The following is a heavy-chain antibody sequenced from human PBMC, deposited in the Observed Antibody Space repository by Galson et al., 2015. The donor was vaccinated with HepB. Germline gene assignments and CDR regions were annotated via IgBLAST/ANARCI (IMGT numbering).Heavy chain of an antibody. Sequence: VKVSCKASGYTFTSYYMHWVRQAPGQGLEWMGIIDPSGGSTSYAQKFQGRVTMTRDTSTSTVYMELSSLRSEDTAVYYCARDLSIAAAGTLWFDPWGQGTLVTVSS. CDR2: IDPSGGST. J-gene: IGHJ5*02. V-gene: IGHV1-46*01. CDR3: ARDLSIAAAGTLWFDP. CDR1: GYTFTSYY. D-gene: IGHD6-13*01.